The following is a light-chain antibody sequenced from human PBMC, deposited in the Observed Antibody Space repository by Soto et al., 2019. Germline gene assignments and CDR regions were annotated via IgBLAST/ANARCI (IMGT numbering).Light chain of an antibody. CDR3: QQSCTIPWT. CDR1: HYIGTY. Sequence: DLQMPQSPSSLSASVGDRVTITCRASHYIGTYLNWYQLKPGKAPKLLMSSASRLQSGVPSTFSGRGSGTDFTLTISRLQPGDFATYYCQQSCTIPWTFGQGPRVEIK. CDR2: SAS. V-gene: IGKV1-39*01. J-gene: IGKJ1*01.